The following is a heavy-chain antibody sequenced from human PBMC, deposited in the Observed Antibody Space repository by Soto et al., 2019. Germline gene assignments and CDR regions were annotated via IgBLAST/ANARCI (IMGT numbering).Heavy chain of an antibody. J-gene: IGHJ3*01. CDR1: GFTCRSYW. D-gene: IGHD2-2*01. V-gene: IGHV3-7*01. CDR3: ARPQYLPDDVFDA. Sequence: PGGSVRLSCAASGFTCRSYWMSWVRQAPGKGLEWVANIKTDXREKYYMDSVRGRFTTSRDNAKNTLYLQMSSLRAEDTAVYYCARPQYLPDDVFDAWGRGTVVT. CDR2: IKTDXREK.